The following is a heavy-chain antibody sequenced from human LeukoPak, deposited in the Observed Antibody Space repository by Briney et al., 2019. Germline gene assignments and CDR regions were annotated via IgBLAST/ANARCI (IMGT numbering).Heavy chain of an antibody. Sequence: GGSLRLSCAASGFTFSSYSMNWVRQAPGKGLEWVSSISSSSSYIYYADSVKGRFTISRDNAKNSLYLQINSLRAEDTAVYYCARDLTDYGMDVWGQGTTVTVSS. CDR3: ARDLTDYGMDV. CDR2: ISSSSSYI. V-gene: IGHV3-21*01. J-gene: IGHJ6*02. CDR1: GFTFSSYS. D-gene: IGHD2-21*02.